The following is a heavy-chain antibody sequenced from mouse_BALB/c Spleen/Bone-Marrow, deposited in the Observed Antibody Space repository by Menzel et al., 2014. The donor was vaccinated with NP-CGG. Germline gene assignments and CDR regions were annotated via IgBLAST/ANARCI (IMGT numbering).Heavy chain of an antibody. Sequence: EVKLVESGGGLVKPGGSLKLSYAAYGFTFSDYYMYWVRQTPEKRLEWVATIRDGGSYTYYPGSVKGRFTISRDNAKNNLYLQMSSLKSEDTAMYYCVLRWFAYWGQGTLVTVSA. CDR1: GFTFSDYY. D-gene: IGHD1-1*01. CDR2: IRDGGSYT. V-gene: IGHV5-4*02. CDR3: VLRWFAY. J-gene: IGHJ3*01.